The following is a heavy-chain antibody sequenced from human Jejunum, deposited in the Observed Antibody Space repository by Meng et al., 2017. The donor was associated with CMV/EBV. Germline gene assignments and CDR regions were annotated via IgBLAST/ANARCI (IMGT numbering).Heavy chain of an antibody. V-gene: IGHV2-5*01. CDR2: IYWNDDK. J-gene: IGHJ4*02. D-gene: IGHD3-16*02. CDR1: LRTSGVG. Sequence: LRTSGVGVAWIRQPPGKALEWLALIYWNDDKRYISSLKSRLTVTKDTSKNQVVLTMTNMDPVDTATYYCAHNSHHPWGTYRDYYFDYWGQGTLVTVSS. CDR3: AHNSHHPWGTYRDYYFDY.